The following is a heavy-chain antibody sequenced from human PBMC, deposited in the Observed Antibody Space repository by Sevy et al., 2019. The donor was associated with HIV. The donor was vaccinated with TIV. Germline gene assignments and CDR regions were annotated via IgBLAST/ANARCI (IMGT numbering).Heavy chain of an antibody. CDR1: GFTFSSYA. J-gene: IGHJ4*02. Sequence: GGSLRLSCAASGFTFSSYAMHWVRQAPGKGLEWVAVISYDGSNKYYTDSVKGRFTISRDNSKNTLYLQMNSLRTEDTAVYHCARDRGSGKNVFFDYWGQGTLVTVSS. D-gene: IGHD3-10*01. CDR3: ARDRGSGKNVFFDY. CDR2: ISYDGSNK. V-gene: IGHV3-30-3*01.